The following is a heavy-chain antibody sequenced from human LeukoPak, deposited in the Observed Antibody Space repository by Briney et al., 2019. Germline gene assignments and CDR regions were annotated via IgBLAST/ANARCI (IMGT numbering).Heavy chain of an antibody. CDR2: ITSSGTYL. Sequence: GGSLRLSCAASGFTFSSYTMNWVRQAPGKGLEWVSAITSSGTYLFYADSVKGRFTISRDNAKNSLYLQMNSLRADDTAVYYCARVRIRLGVSGYYWGQGSLVSVS. CDR3: ARVRIRLGVSGYY. D-gene: IGHD2/OR15-2a*01. CDR1: GFTFSSYT. V-gene: IGHV3-21*06. J-gene: IGHJ4*02.